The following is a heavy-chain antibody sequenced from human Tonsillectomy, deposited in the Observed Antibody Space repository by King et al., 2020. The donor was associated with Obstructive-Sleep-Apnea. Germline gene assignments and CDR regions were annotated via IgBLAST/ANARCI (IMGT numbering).Heavy chain of an antibody. Sequence: VQLQQWGAGLLKPSETLSLTCAVYGGSFSGYYWSWIRQPPGKGLEWIGEINHSGSTNYNPSLKSRVTISVDTSKNQFSLKLSSVTAADTAVYYCARVSPQKNRRLLRYFDWSRSGPDDDAFDIWGQGTMVTVSS. D-gene: IGHD3-9*01. V-gene: IGHV4-34*01. CDR3: ARVSPQKNRRLLRYFDWSRSGPDDDAFDI. CDR1: GGSFSGYY. CDR2: INHSGST. J-gene: IGHJ3*02.